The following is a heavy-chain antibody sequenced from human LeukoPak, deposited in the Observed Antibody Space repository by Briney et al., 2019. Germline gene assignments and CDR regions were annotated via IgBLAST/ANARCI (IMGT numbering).Heavy chain of an antibody. CDR1: GGSISGYF. CDR2: VSDSGSP. J-gene: IGHJ4*02. D-gene: IGHD2-21*02. CDR3: ARLVRGDTGGYFDY. V-gene: IGHV4-59*08. Sequence: SETLSLTCTVSGGSISGYFWSWIRQSPGKGLEWIGSVSDSGSPKYASSLKSRVSISVDTSKYQFSLKLTSVTAADTAVYYCARLVRGDTGGYFDYWGQGALVTVSS.